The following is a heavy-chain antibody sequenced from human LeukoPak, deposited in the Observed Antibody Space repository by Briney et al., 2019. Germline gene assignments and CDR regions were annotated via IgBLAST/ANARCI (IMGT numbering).Heavy chain of an antibody. J-gene: IGHJ4*02. CDR2: ISSSSSYI. CDR3: ARGGRQWLVQYYFDY. D-gene: IGHD6-19*01. V-gene: IGHV3-21*01. Sequence: GGSLRLSCAASGFTFSSYSMNWVRQASGKRLEWVSSISSSSSYIYYADSVKGRFTISRDNAKNSLYLQMNSLRAEDTAVYYCARGGRQWLVQYYFDYWGQGTLVTVSS. CDR1: GFTFSSYS.